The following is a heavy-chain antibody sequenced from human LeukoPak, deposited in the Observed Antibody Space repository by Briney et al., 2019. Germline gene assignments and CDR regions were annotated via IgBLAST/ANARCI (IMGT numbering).Heavy chain of an antibody. J-gene: IGHJ4*02. CDR1: GGSISSGSYY. CDR3: ARGQVVFDY. D-gene: IGHD3-16*02. V-gene: IGHV4-61*02. Sequence: SETLSLTCTVSGGSISSGSYYWSWIRQPAGKGLEWIGRIYTSGSTNYNPSLKSRVTISVDTSKNQFSLKLSSVTAADTAVYYCARGQVVFDYWGQGTLVTVSS. CDR2: IYTSGST.